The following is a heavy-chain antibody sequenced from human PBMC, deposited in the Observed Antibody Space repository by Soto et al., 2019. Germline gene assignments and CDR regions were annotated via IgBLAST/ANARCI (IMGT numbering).Heavy chain of an antibody. D-gene: IGHD3-22*01. CDR3: ALPSGYWGEYAFDI. J-gene: IGHJ3*02. Sequence: ASAKASCKASGYTFTSYAMHWVRQAPGQRLEWMGWINAGNGNTKYSQKFQGRVTITRDTSASTAYMELSSLRSEDTAVYYCALPSGYWGEYAFDIWGQGTMVTVSS. CDR2: INAGNGNT. V-gene: IGHV1-3*01. CDR1: GYTFTSYA.